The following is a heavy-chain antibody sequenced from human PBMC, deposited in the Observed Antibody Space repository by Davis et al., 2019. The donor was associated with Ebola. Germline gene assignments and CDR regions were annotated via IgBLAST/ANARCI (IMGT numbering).Heavy chain of an antibody. CDR2: IYYSGST. D-gene: IGHD6-13*01. J-gene: IGHJ2*01. CDR1: GGSIGSYY. V-gene: IGHV4-59*01. Sequence: MPGGSLRLSCTVSGGSIGSYYWSWIRQPPGKGLEWIGYIYYSGSTKYIPSLKSRVTISVDTSKNQFSLKLSSASAADTAMYYCARGSAGHFDLWGRGTLVTVSS. CDR3: ARGSAGHFDL.